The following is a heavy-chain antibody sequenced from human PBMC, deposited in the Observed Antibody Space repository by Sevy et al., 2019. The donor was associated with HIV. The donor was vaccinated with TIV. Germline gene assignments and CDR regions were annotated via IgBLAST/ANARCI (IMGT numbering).Heavy chain of an antibody. Sequence: GGSLRLSCAASGFTFSSYAMHWVRQAPGKGLEWVAVISYDGSNKYYADSVKGRFTISRDNSKNTLYLQMNSLRAEDTAVYYCARSRYCTNGVFYLYYYYGMDVWGQGTTVTVSS. J-gene: IGHJ6*02. CDR2: ISYDGSNK. CDR1: GFTFSSYA. V-gene: IGHV3-30-3*01. D-gene: IGHD2-8*01. CDR3: ARSRYCTNGVFYLYYYYGMDV.